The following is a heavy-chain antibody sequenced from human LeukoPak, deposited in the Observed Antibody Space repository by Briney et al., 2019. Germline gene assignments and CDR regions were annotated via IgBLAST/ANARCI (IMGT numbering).Heavy chain of an antibody. V-gene: IGHV1-69*04. J-gene: IGHJ4*02. Sequence: GASVKVSCKASGGTFSSYAISWVRQAPGQGLEWMGRIIPILGIANYAQKFQGRVTITADKSTSTAYMELSSLGSEDTAVYYCASQINRDGYNYYYWGQGTLVTVSS. CDR2: IIPILGIA. CDR3: ASQINRDGYNYYY. CDR1: GGTFSSYA. D-gene: IGHD5-24*01.